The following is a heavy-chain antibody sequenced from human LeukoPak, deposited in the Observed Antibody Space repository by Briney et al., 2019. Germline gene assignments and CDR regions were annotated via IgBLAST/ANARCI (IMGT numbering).Heavy chain of an antibody. CDR1: GYTFSDYY. J-gene: IGHJ4*02. Sequence: ASVKVSCKASGYTFSDYYIYWVRQAPGQGLEWMGWIYCKDGATKYAEKFEGRVTMTRDTSIDTVYMELSGLTSDDTAVFHCARDGVSVMPEFDFWGQGTLVTVSS. CDR3: ARDGVSVMPEFDF. D-gene: IGHD5/OR15-5a*01. V-gene: IGHV1-2*02. CDR2: IYCKDGAT.